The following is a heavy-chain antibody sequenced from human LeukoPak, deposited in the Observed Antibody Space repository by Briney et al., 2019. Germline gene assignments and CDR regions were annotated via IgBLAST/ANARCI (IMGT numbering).Heavy chain of an antibody. CDR3: ARIHRSNWFDP. D-gene: IGHD5-18*01. Sequence: GGSLRLSCAASGITLSVHYMSWIRQAPGKGPEWVSYITTGGRTMYYADSVRGRFTISGDNAKNSLYLQMNSLRADDTAVYFCARIHRSNWFDPWGQGTLVTVSS. CDR1: GITLSVHY. J-gene: IGHJ5*02. V-gene: IGHV3-11*01. CDR2: ITTGGRTM.